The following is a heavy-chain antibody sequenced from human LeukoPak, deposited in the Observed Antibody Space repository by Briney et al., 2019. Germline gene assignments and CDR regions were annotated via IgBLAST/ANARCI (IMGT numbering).Heavy chain of an antibody. D-gene: IGHD6-6*01. CDR2: INPNSGGT. CDR1: GYTFTGYY. J-gene: IGHJ6*02. Sequence: GASVKVSCKASGYTFTGYYMHWVRQAPGQGLEWMGWINPNSGGTNYAQKFQGRVTMTRDTSISTAYMELSRLRSDDTAVYYCARDKRGRGSSSSWGVPYGMDVWGQGTTVTVSS. V-gene: IGHV1-2*02. CDR3: ARDKRGRGSSSSWGVPYGMDV.